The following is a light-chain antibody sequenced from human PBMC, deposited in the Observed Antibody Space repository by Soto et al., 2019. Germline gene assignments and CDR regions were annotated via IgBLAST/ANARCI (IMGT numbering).Light chain of an antibody. CDR3: SSYRSGSTLV. CDR1: SSDVGGSNY. CDR2: DVH. Sequence: QSALTQPASVSGSPGQSITISCTGTSSDVGGSNYVSWYQQHPGEAPKLMIYDVHNRPSGISNRFSGSKSGNTASLTISGLQAEDEADYYCSSYRSGSTLVFGGGTKLTVL. V-gene: IGLV2-14*01. J-gene: IGLJ2*01.